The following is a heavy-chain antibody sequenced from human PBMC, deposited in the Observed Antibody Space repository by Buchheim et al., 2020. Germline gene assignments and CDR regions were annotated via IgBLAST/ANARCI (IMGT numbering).Heavy chain of an antibody. CDR1: GFSLTTTGMR. CDR3: ARMDASYSYYGMDV. CDR2: IDWNDGK. Sequence: QVTLKESGPALVKPTQTLTLTCTFSGFSLTTTGMRVNWIRQPPGKALEWLGSIDWNDGKFYSPSLKTRLTISKDTSKNQVVLTVTNMDPVDTATYYCARMDASYSYYGMDVWGQGTT. D-gene: IGHD2-21*01. J-gene: IGHJ6*02. V-gene: IGHV2-70*04.